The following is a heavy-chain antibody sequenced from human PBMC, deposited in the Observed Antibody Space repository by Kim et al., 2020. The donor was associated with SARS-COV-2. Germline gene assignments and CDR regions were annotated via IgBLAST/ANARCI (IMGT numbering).Heavy chain of an antibody. V-gene: IGHV1-18*01. Sequence: ASVKVSCKASGYTFNNYGISWVRQAPGQGLEWMGWISAYTGDTNYAQNLQDRVTLTTETSTSAAYMELRSLRSDDTAVYYCAREGQGSMTIFGVVMLGGMDVWGQGTTVTVSS. CDR2: ISAYTGDT. CDR3: AREGQGSMTIFGVVMLGGMDV. J-gene: IGHJ6*02. D-gene: IGHD3-3*01. CDR1: GYTFNNYG.